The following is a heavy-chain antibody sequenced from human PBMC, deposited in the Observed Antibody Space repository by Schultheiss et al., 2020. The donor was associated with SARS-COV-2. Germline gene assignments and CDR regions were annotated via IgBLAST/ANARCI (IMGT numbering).Heavy chain of an antibody. J-gene: IGHJ6*02. CDR3: ARDPDGANYYYYGMDV. CDR1: GFTFSSYA. CDR2: ISGSGGST. Sequence: GGSLRLSCAASGFTFSSYAMSWVRQAPGKGLEWVSAISGSGGSTYYADSVKGRFTISRDNSKNTLYLQMNSLRAEDTAVYYCARDPDGANYYYYGMDVWGQGTTVTVSS. V-gene: IGHV3-23*01. D-gene: IGHD1-26*01.